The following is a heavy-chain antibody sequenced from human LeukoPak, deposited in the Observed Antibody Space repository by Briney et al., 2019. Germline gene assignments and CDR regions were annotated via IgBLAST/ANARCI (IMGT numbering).Heavy chain of an antibody. J-gene: IGHJ5*02. V-gene: IGHV4-4*07. D-gene: IGHD6-6*01. CDR3: ARARPIDIAAHTTNWFDP. CDR2: IYTSGST. CDR1: GGSISSYY. Sequence: PSETLSLTCTVSGGSISSYYWSWIRQPAGKGLEWIGRIYTSGSTNYNPSLKSRVTMSVDTSKNQFSLKLSSVTAADTAVYYCARARPIDIAAHTTNWFDPWGQGTLVTVSS.